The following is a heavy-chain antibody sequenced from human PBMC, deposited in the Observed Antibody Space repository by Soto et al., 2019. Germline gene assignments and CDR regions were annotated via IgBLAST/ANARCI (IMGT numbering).Heavy chain of an antibody. Sequence: ATVKVSCKASGYTFTGYYMHWVRQAPGQGLEWMGWINPNSGGTNYAQKFQGRVTMTRDTSISTAYMELSRLRSDDTAVYYCARDSPSSSWYHYYYYGMDVWGQGTTVTVSS. CDR3: ARDSPSSSWYHYYYYGMDV. CDR1: GYTFTGYY. J-gene: IGHJ6*02. D-gene: IGHD6-13*01. V-gene: IGHV1-2*02. CDR2: INPNSGGT.